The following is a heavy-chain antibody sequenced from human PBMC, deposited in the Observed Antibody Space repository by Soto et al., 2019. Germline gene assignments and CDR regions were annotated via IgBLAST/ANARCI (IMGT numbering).Heavy chain of an antibody. Sequence: EVQLAESGGGLVQPGGSLRLSCAASGFTFSDHYMDWVRQAPGKGLEWVGRSRDKVHSHTTEYAASVKGRFTSSRGDSENSLYLQMISLKTEGRAVYYCARGVVSTCYFDNWGQGTLVTVSS. D-gene: IGHD5-12*01. V-gene: IGHV3-72*01. J-gene: IGHJ4*02. CDR1: GFTFSDHY. CDR2: SRDKVHSHTT. CDR3: ARGVVSTCYFDN.